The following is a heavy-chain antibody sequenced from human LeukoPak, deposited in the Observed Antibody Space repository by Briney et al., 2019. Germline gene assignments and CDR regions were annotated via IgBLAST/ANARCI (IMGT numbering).Heavy chain of an antibody. CDR2: IYTSGST. V-gene: IGHV4-4*07. D-gene: IGHD3-3*01. J-gene: IGHJ3*02. Sequence: SETLSLTCTVPGGSISSYYRSWIRQPAGKGLEWIGRIYTSGSTNYNPSFKSPVTMSVDTSKNQFSLKLSSVTAADTAVYYCARASDFWRGYPDAFDIWGQGTMVTVSS. CDR1: GGSISSYY. CDR3: ARASDFWRGYPDAFDI.